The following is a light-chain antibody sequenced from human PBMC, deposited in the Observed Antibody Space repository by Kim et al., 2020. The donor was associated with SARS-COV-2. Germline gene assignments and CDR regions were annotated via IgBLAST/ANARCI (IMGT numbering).Light chain of an antibody. J-gene: IGLJ2*01. Sequence: VALGQTVRITCQGDSLRSYNATWYQQKTGQAPILVIYGKNNRPSEIPDRFSGSSSGNTASLTITGTQAGDEADYYCNSRDSNDNVVFGGGTKLTVL. CDR2: GKN. CDR3: NSRDSNDNVV. CDR1: SLRSYN. V-gene: IGLV3-19*01.